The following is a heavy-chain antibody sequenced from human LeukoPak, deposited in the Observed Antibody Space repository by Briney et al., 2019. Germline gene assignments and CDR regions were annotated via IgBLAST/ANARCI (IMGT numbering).Heavy chain of an antibody. V-gene: IGHV4-59*01. CDR1: GGSISSYY. CDR2: IYYSGST. D-gene: IGHD1-14*01. CDR3: ARTPTTYTYGTFDS. Sequence: SEPLSLTCTISGGSISSYYWSWIRQPPGKGLEGLGYIYYSGSTDYNPSLKSRVTISVDTSKNQFSLKLSSVTAADTALYYCARTPTTYTYGTFDSWGQGTLVTVSS. J-gene: IGHJ4*02.